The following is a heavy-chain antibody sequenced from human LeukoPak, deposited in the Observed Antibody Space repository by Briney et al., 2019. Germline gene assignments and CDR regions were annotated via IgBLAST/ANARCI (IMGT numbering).Heavy chain of an antibody. D-gene: IGHD2/OR15-2a*01. V-gene: IGHV3-23*01. CDR1: GFTFSTYA. CDR2: IFPSGGEI. J-gene: IGHJ4*02. CDR3: ATYRQVLLPFES. Sequence: GGSLRLSCAASGFTFSTYAMSWVRQPPGKGLEWVSSIFPSGGEIHYADSVRGRFTISRDNSKSTLSLQMNSLRAEDTAIYYCATYRQVLLPFESWGQGTLVTVSS.